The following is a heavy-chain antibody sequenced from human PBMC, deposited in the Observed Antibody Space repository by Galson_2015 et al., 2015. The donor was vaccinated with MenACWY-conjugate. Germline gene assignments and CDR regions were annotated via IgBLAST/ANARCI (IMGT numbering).Heavy chain of an antibody. Sequence: CAISGDSVSSNTAAWNWIRQSPSRGLEWLGRTYYRSQWNNDYTISVRGRITINPDTSKNQVSLHLNSVTPEDTAVYYCAREESGTYSSAYWGQGTLVTVSS. CDR3: AREESGTYSSAY. D-gene: IGHD1-26*01. J-gene: IGHJ4*02. V-gene: IGHV6-1*01. CDR1: GDSVSSNTAA. CDR2: TYYRSQWNN.